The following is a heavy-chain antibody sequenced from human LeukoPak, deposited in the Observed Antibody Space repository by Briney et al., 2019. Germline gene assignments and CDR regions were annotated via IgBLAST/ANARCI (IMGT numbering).Heavy chain of an antibody. Sequence: GASVKVSCKASGYTFTSYGISWVRQAPGQGLEWMGWISAYNGNTNYAQKLQGRVTMTTDTSTSTAYMELRSLRSDDTAVYYCARSSEIPSYSDFDYWGQGTLVTVSS. J-gene: IGHJ4*02. CDR2: ISAYNGNT. CDR1: GYTFTSYG. V-gene: IGHV1-18*01. CDR3: ARSSEIPSYSDFDY. D-gene: IGHD2-15*01.